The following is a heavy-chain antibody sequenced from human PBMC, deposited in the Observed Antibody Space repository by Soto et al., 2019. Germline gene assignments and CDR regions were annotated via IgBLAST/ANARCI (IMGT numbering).Heavy chain of an antibody. CDR1: GFTFSAYY. CDR3: ARGRGGGRYCSSTSCYGYYYYGMDV. D-gene: IGHD2-2*01. CDR2: ISSSSSYT. V-gene: IGHV3-11*06. J-gene: IGHJ6*02. Sequence: PGGSLRLSCATSGFTFSAYYMSWIRQAPGKGLEWVSYISSSSSYTNYADSVKGRFTISRGNAKNSLYLQMNSLRAEDTAVYYCARGRGGGRYCSSTSCYGYYYYGMDVWGQGTTVTVSS.